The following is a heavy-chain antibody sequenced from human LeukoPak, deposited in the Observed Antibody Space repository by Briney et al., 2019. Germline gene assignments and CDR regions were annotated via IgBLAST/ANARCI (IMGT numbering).Heavy chain of an antibody. D-gene: IGHD6-19*01. CDR1: GGSISSYH. CDR3: ASTPTPYSYRSGWYYMDV. V-gene: IGHV4-4*07. Sequence: PSETLSLTCTVSGGSISSYHWGWIRQPAGKGLEWIGRIYTSGSTDYNPSLKSRVTMSVDTSKNQFSLKLSSVTAADTAVYYCASTPTPYSYRSGWYYMDVWGKGTTVIVSS. J-gene: IGHJ6*03. CDR2: IYTSGST.